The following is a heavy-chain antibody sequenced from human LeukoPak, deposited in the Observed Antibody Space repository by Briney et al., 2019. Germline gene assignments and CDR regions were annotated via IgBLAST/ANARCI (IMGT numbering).Heavy chain of an antibody. CDR1: GYTFTSYD. Sequence: ASVKVSCKASGYTFTSYDINWVRQAPGQGLEWMGWISAYNGNTNYAQKLQGRVTMTTDTSTSTAYMELRSLRSDDTAVYYCARDPRRGQQLVHFDYWGQGTLVTVSS. V-gene: IGHV1-18*01. J-gene: IGHJ4*02. CDR2: ISAYNGNT. D-gene: IGHD6-13*01. CDR3: ARDPRRGQQLVHFDY.